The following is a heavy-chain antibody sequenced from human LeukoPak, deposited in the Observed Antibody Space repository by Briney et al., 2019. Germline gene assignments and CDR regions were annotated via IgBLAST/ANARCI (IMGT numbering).Heavy chain of an antibody. Sequence: PSETLSLTCTVSGDSISSIISYWGWIRQPPGKGLEWIGNIYYSGITYYNPSLKSRVTISVDTSKNQFSLKLSSVTAADTAVHYCARVTVVITLTYYMDVWGKGTTVTVSS. V-gene: IGHV4-39*07. J-gene: IGHJ6*03. D-gene: IGHD3-22*01. CDR2: IYYSGIT. CDR1: GDSISSIISY. CDR3: ARVTVVITLTYYMDV.